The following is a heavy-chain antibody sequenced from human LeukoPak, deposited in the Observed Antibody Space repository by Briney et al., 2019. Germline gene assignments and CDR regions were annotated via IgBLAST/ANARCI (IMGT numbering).Heavy chain of an antibody. CDR1: GYTFTSYG. D-gene: IGHD3-22*01. V-gene: IGHV1-18*01. CDR3: ARSVGSGYYPGLFDY. J-gene: IGHJ4*02. Sequence: GTSVKVSCKASGYTFTSYGISWVRQAPGQGLEWMGWISAYNGNTNYAQKLQGRATMTTDTSTSTAYMELRSLRSDDTAVYYCARSVGSGYYPGLFDYWGQGTLVTVSS. CDR2: ISAYNGNT.